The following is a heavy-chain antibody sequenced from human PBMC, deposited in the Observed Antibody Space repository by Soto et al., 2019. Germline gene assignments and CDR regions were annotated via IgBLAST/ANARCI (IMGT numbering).Heavy chain of an antibody. Sequence: SETLSLICTVSGGSISSYFWSWIRLSPGKGLEWIGFISYSGTTNYSPSLQSRVTIEGDTSKNQFALRLTSVTAADTAVYFCARTVGGSDFLGYFDYWGQGILVTVSS. CDR3: ARTVGGSDFLGYFDY. J-gene: IGHJ4*02. CDR2: ISYSGTT. V-gene: IGHV4-59*12. CDR1: GGSISSYF. D-gene: IGHD1-26*01.